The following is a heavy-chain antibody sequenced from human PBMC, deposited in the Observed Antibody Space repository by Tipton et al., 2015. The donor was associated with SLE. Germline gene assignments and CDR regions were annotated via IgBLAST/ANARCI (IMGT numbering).Heavy chain of an antibody. Sequence: GSLRLSCAASGFTFSDYYMSWIRQAPGKGLEWVSYISSSSSYIYYADSVKGRFTISRDNAKNSLYLQMNSLRAEDTAVYYCARDPSAGGLDAFDIWGQGTMVTVSS. CDR1: GFTFSDYY. CDR3: ARDPSAGGLDAFDI. CDR2: ISSSSSYI. V-gene: IGHV3-11*06. D-gene: IGHD3-3*01. J-gene: IGHJ3*02.